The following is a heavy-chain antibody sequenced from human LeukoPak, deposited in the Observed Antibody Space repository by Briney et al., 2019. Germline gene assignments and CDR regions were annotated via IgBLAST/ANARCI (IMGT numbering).Heavy chain of an antibody. V-gene: IGHV3-33*01. J-gene: IGHJ4*02. CDR1: GFSFSIYG. D-gene: IGHD6-13*01. Sequence: VRSLRLSSAASGFSFSIYGMHCVRQAPGKGLEWVAVIWYDGTNKNYVDSVKSRFTISRDNSKNTVYLQMNSLRAEDTAVYYCARAIGIGAALDYWGKGTLVTVSS. CDR3: ARAIGIGAALDY. CDR2: IWYDGTNK.